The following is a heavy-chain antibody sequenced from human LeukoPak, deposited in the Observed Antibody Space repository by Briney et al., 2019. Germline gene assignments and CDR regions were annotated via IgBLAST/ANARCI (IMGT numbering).Heavy chain of an antibody. CDR3: ARVEQVYYGSGSYYNAWFDP. Sequence: ASVKVSCKASGNTFTNNGISWVRQAPGQGLEWMGGIIPIFGTANYAQKFQGRVTITADESTSTAYMELSSLRSEDTAVYYCARVEQVYYGSGSYYNAWFDPWGQGTLVTVSS. J-gene: IGHJ5*02. D-gene: IGHD3-10*01. V-gene: IGHV1-69*13. CDR2: IIPIFGTA. CDR1: GNTFTNNG.